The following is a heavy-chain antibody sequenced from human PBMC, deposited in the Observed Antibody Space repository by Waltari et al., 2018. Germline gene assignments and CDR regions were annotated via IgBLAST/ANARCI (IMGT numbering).Heavy chain of an antibody. CDR2: ISGSGGST. Sequence: VQLVQSGAEVKKPGSSVKVSCKASGGTFSSYTISWVRQAPGQGPELVSAISGSGGSTYYADSVKGRFTISRDNSKNTLYLQMNSLRAEDTAVYYCAREYCSSTSCYLYYYYYYGMDVWGQGTTVTVSS. D-gene: IGHD2-2*01. CDR1: GGTFSSYT. V-gene: IGHV3-23*04. CDR3: AREYCSSTSCYLYYYYYYGMDV. J-gene: IGHJ6*02.